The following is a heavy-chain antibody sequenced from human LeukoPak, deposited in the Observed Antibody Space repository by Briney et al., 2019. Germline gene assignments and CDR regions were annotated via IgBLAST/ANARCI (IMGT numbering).Heavy chain of an antibody. CDR2: ISESGYST. Sequence: GGSLRLSCAASGFTFTNFAMSWVRQAPGKGLEWVSTISESGYSTYYADSVKGRFTISRDNSKDTLFLQMNSLRAEDTAVYYCAKDTVTAALDYWGQGTLVTVSS. V-gene: IGHV3-23*01. J-gene: IGHJ4*02. CDR3: AKDTVTAALDY. CDR1: GFTFTNFA. D-gene: IGHD4-17*01.